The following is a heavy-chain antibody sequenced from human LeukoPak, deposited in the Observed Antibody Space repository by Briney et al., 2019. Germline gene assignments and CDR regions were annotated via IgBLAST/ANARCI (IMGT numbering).Heavy chain of an antibody. J-gene: IGHJ5*02. D-gene: IGHD6-13*01. V-gene: IGHV4-30-4*01. Sequence: SETLSLTCTVSGGSISSGDYYWSWIRQPPGKGLEWIGYIYYSGSTYYNPSLKSRVTISVDTSKNQFSLKLSSVTAADTAAYYCAREEAAAGFDPWGQGTLVTVSS. CDR3: AREEAAAGFDP. CDR1: GGSISSGDYY. CDR2: IYYSGST.